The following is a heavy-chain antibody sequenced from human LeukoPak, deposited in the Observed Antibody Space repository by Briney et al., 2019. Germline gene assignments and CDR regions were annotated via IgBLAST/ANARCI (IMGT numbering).Heavy chain of an antibody. CDR2: IYYSGST. CDR1: GGSISSYY. J-gene: IGHJ4*02. V-gene: IGHV4-59*01. D-gene: IGHD4-17*01. CDR3: ARGNPYGDYYVYGYYFDY. Sequence: PSETLSLTCTVSGGSISSYYWSWIRQPPGKGLEWIGYIYYSGSTNYNPSLKSRVTISVDTSKNQFSLKLSSVTAADTAVYYCARGNPYGDYYVYGYYFDYWGQGTLVTVSS.